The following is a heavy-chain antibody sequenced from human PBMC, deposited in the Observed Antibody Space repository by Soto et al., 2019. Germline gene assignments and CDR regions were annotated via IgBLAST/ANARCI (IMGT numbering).Heavy chain of an antibody. D-gene: IGHD1-26*01. CDR3: ARDKKGATMVYYYYGMDV. CDR1: GFTFSDYY. V-gene: IGHV3-11*06. Sequence: RVSCAASGFTFSDYYMSWIRQAPGKGLEWVSYISSSSSYTNYADSVKGRFTFSRDNAKNSLYLQMNSLRAEDTAVYYCARDKKGATMVYYYYGMDVWGQGTTVTVSS. J-gene: IGHJ6*02. CDR2: ISSSSSYT.